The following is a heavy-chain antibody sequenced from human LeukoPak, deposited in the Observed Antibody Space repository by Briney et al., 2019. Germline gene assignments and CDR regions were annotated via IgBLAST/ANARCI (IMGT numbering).Heavy chain of an antibody. V-gene: IGHV3-30*18. J-gene: IGHJ4*02. CDR2: ISYDGSNK. CDR3: AKDRAGAFDY. D-gene: IGHD6-13*01. Sequence: PGGSLRLSSAASGFTFSSYGMHWVRQAPGKGLEWVAVISYDGSNKYYADSVKGRFTISRDNSKNTLYLQMNSLRAEDTAVYYCAKDRAGAFDYWGQGTLVTVSS. CDR1: GFTFSSYG.